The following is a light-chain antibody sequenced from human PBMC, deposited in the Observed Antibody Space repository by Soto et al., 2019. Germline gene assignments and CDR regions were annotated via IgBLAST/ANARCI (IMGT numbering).Light chain of an antibody. CDR1: SSDVGGYDY. CDR2: EVS. Sequence: LAQPPSASGSPGQSVTISCTGTSSDVGGYDYVSWYQQHPGKAPKLMIYEVSERPSGVPDRFSGSKSGNTASLTVSGLQAEDEADYYCSSFAGSNNLGVFGTGTKVTVL. J-gene: IGLJ1*01. V-gene: IGLV2-8*01. CDR3: SSFAGSNNLGV.